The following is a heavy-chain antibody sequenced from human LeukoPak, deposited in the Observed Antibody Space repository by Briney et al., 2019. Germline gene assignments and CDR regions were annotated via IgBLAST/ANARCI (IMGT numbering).Heavy chain of an antibody. J-gene: IGHJ4*02. D-gene: IGHD3-22*01. V-gene: IGHV4-61*02. CDR3: ARIDYYYDSSGPYYFDY. CDR1: GGSIATGSYY. CDR2: VYSSGNT. Sequence: SETLSLTCTVSGGSIATGSYYWSWIRQPAGKGLEWIGRVYSSGNTNYNPSLKSRVTISVDTSKNQFSLKLSSVTAADTAVYYCARIDYYYDSSGPYYFDYWGQGTLVTVSS.